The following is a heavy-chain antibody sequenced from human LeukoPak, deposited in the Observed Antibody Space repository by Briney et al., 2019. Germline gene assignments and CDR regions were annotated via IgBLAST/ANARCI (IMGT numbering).Heavy chain of an antibody. CDR2: TSFDESHK. CDR3: AMVAGRFPPDY. V-gene: IGHV3-30-3*01. D-gene: IGHD6-19*01. J-gene: IGHJ4*02. Sequence: TGGSLRLSCAASGFTFSTSAMHWVRQAPGKGLEWVAFTSFDESHKFYADSVEGRFTISRDNSKNTLFLQMHNLRVGDTAMYYCAMVAGRFPPDYWGQGTLVTVSS. CDR1: GFTFSTSA.